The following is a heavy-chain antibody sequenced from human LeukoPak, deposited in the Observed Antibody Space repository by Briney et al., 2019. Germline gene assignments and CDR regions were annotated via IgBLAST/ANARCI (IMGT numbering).Heavy chain of an antibody. CDR3: ARAVIPSTQFYYYYYYMDV. CDR1: GGSISSGSYY. D-gene: IGHD2-2*01. Sequence: PSETLSLTCTVSGGSISSGSYYWSWIRQPAGKGLEWIGRIYTSGSTNYNPSLKSRVTISVDTSKNQFSLKLSSVTAAGTAVYYCARAVIPSTQFYYYYYYMDVWGKGTTVTVSS. V-gene: IGHV4-61*02. J-gene: IGHJ6*03. CDR2: IYTSGST.